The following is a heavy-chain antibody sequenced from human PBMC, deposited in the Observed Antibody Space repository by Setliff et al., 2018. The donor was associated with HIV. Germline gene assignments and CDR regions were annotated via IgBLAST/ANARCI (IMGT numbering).Heavy chain of an antibody. CDR2: IYYIGTT. CDR3: ASEAWTSYRSSSGYYYYYMDV. V-gene: IGHV4-61*01. Sequence: PSETLSLTCTVSGDSVSSASYYWSWIRQPPGKGLEWIGYIYYIGTTKYNPSLKSRVTISVDTSKNQFSLKLSSVTAADTAVYYCASEAWTSYRSSSGYYYYYMDVWGKGTTVTVSS. J-gene: IGHJ6*03. D-gene: IGHD6-6*01. CDR1: GDSVSSASYY.